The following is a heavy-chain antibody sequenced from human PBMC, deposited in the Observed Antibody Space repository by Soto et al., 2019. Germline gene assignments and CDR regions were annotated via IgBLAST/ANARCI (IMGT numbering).Heavy chain of an antibody. V-gene: IGHV4-59*01. CDR3: ARVRRDGYNNYFDY. CDR2: IYYSGST. J-gene: IGHJ4*02. D-gene: IGHD5-12*01. Sequence: PSETLSLTCTVSGGSISSYYWSWIRQPPGKGLEWIGYIYYSGSTNYNPSLKSRVTISVDTSKNQFSLKLSSVTAADTAVYYCARVRRDGYNNYFDYWGQRTLVTVSS. CDR1: GGSISSYY.